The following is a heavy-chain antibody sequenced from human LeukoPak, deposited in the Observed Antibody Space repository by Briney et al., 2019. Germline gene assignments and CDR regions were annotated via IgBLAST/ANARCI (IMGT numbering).Heavy chain of an antibody. J-gene: IGHJ4*02. CDR2: VSTSTDNT. CDR1: GYTFTRFG. Sequence: ASVKASCKASGYTFTRFGFSWVRQAPGQGLEWMGWVSTSTDNTNYAQNLQGRVTMTTDTSSNTAYMELRSLTSDDTAVYYCTRDHVAVAGTTDYWGQGTLVTVSS. D-gene: IGHD6-19*01. V-gene: IGHV1-18*01. CDR3: TRDHVAVAGTTDY.